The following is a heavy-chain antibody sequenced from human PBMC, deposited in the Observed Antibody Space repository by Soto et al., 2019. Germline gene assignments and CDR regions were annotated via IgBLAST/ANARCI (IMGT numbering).Heavy chain of an antibody. CDR1: GFTVSRNY. Sequence: PGGSLRLSCAASGFTVSRNYMSWVRQAPGKGLEWVSVIYSGGSTYYADSVKGRFTISRDNSKNTLYLQMNSLRAEDTAAYYCARELLTYYYDSSGYQIPDAFDIWGQGTMVTV. V-gene: IGHV3-53*01. CDR2: IYSGGST. J-gene: IGHJ3*02. CDR3: ARELLTYYYDSSGYQIPDAFDI. D-gene: IGHD3-22*01.